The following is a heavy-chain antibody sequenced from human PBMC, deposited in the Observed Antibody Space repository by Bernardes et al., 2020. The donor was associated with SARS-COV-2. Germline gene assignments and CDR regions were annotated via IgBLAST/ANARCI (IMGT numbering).Heavy chain of an antibody. CDR3: ATQAGAAARFDL. V-gene: IGHV3-9*01. CDR2: ISWNSGSI. CDR1: GFTFDDYA. Sequence: GGSLRLSCAASGFTFDDYAMHWVRQAPGKGLEWVSGISWNSGSIGYADSVKGRFTISRDNAKNTLYLEMNNLRADDSAVYYCATQAGAAARFDLWGRGTLVTVSS. J-gene: IGHJ2*01. D-gene: IGHD6-13*01.